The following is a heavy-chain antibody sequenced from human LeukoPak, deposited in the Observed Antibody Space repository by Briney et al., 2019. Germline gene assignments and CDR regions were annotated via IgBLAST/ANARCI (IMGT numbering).Heavy chain of an antibody. J-gene: IGHJ4*02. V-gene: IGHV1-8*01. CDR3: AIRLWSIGALRKDY. D-gene: IGHD6-6*01. CDR2: MNPNSGNT. Sequence: ASVKVSCKASGYTFTSYDINWVRQATGQGLEWMGWMNPNSGNTGYAQKFQGRVTMTRNTSISTAYMELSSLRSEDTAVYYCAIRLWSIGALRKDYWGQGTLVTVSS. CDR1: GYTFTSYD.